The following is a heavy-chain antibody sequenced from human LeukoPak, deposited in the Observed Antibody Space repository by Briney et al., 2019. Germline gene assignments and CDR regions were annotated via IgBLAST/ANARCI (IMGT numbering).Heavy chain of an antibody. J-gene: IGHJ4*02. D-gene: IGHD2-15*01. Sequence: PGGSLRLSCAASGFTFSSYWMTWVRQAPGKGLEWVANIKQDGSEKYYVDSVEGRSTISRDNAKNSLYLQMNSLRAEDTAVYYCTRDTGCSGGTCYSFYDYWGQGTLVTVSS. CDR2: IKQDGSEK. V-gene: IGHV3-7*01. CDR3: TRDTGCSGGTCYSFYDY. CDR1: GFTFSSYW.